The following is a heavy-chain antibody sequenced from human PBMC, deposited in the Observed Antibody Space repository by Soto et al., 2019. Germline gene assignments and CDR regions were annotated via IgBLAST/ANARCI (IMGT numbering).Heavy chain of an antibody. V-gene: IGHV1-69*01. CDR1: GVTFSIYG. Sequence: SAKVSCKASGVTFSIYGFSWVRQAPVQGPEWIGGIIPILTTPNYAQKFQGRVTIVADESTTTVYMELSSLKFEDTAVYYCATSVGIAPTGEDGMDVWG. J-gene: IGHJ6*01. D-gene: IGHD2-8*02. CDR3: ATSVGIAPTGEDGMDV. CDR2: IIPILTTP.